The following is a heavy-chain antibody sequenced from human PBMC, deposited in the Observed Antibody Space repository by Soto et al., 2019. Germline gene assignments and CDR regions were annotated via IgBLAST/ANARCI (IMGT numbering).Heavy chain of an antibody. V-gene: IGHV2-5*02. J-gene: IGHJ4*02. D-gene: IGHD2-2*01. CDR1: GFSLSTTAEG. CDR2: IFWDADE. Sequence: QITLKESGPPLVKPTQTLTLTCTFSGFSLSTTAEGVGWIRQPPGRAREWLALIFWDADERYSPSLKSRLTIAKDTSKNQVVLTMTNVAPVDTATYYCAHGSCSSADCYPNPYLDYWGQGILVPVSS. CDR3: AHGSCSSADCYPNPYLDY.